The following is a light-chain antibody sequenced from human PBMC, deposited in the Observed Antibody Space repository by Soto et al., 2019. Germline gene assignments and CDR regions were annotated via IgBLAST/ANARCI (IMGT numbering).Light chain of an antibody. Sequence: ENVLTQSPGTLSLSPGERATLSCRASQSVRNSYLAWYQQKPGQAPRLLIYGASSRATDIADKFSGSGSGTDFTLTISRLEPEDFAVYYCQQYGSSQWTFGLGAKVERK. CDR3: QQYGSSQWT. V-gene: IGKV3-20*01. CDR2: GAS. J-gene: IGKJ1*01. CDR1: QSVRNSY.